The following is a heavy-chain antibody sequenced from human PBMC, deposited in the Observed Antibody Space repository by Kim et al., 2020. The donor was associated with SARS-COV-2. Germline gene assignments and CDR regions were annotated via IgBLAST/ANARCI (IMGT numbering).Heavy chain of an antibody. CDR1: GFIFRTYN. CDR2: ISDTGSTT. J-gene: IGHJ4*02. D-gene: IGHD5-12*01. Sequence: GGSLRLSCAASGFIFRTYNMNWVRQAPGRGLEWISHISDTGSTTYYADSVKGRFTISRDNAENSLYLQMNSLRDEDTAVYYCVRGGSYDWVWWGYWGQGTLVTVSS. CDR3: VRGGSYDWVWWGY. V-gene: IGHV3-48*02.